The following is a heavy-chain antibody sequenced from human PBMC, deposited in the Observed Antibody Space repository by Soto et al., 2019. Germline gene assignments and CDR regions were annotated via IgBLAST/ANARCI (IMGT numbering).Heavy chain of an antibody. D-gene: IGHD3-22*01. CDR2: ISSSSSYI. CDR3: ASANYYDSSGYSD. Sequence: GGSLRLSCGASGFTFSSYSMNWVRQAPGKGPEWVSSISSSSSYINYADSVKGRFTISRDNAKNSLYLQMNSLRAEDTAVYYCASANYYDSSGYSDWGQGTLVTVSS. J-gene: IGHJ4*02. V-gene: IGHV3-21*01. CDR1: GFTFSSYS.